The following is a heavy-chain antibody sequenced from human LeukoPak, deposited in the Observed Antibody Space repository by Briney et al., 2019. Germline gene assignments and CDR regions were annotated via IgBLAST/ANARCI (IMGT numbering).Heavy chain of an antibody. V-gene: IGHV3-21*01. CDR2: ISSSSYI. J-gene: IGHJ4*02. Sequence: GGSLRLSCAASGFTFSSYSMNWVRQAPGKGLEWVSSISSSSYIYYADSVKGRFTISRDNAKNSLYLQMNSLRAEDTAVYYCARSSGYDSPLYYRGQGTLVTVSS. CDR1: GFTFSSYS. CDR3: ARSSGYDSPLYY. D-gene: IGHD5-12*01.